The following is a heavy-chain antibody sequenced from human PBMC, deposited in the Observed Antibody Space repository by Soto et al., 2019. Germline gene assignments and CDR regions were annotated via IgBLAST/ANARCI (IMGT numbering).Heavy chain of an antibody. Sequence: VQLVQSGAEVKKPGASVKVSCKASGYTFTSYGFSWVRQDPGQGLEWMGWISAYNGSTNYAQKLQGRVTMTTDTSTSTAYMELRSLRYDDTAVYFCASDLDCITTSCQDYYGMDVWGQGTKVTVSS. CDR2: ISAYNGST. CDR3: ASDLDCITTSCQDYYGMDV. J-gene: IGHJ6*02. V-gene: IGHV1-18*01. D-gene: IGHD2-2*01. CDR1: GYTFTSYG.